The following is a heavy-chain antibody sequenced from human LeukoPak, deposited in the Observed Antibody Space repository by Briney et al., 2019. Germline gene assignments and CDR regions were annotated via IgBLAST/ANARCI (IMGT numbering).Heavy chain of an antibody. CDR3: ARGAATNLWPSDY. CDR1: RFTFSDYS. Sequence: GGSLRLSCAASRFTFSDYSMNWVRQAPGKGLEWVSYISSTSNTIYYADSVKGRFTISRDNAKNSLYLQMNSLRAEDTAIYYCARGAATNLWPSDYWGQGTLVTVSS. J-gene: IGHJ4*02. V-gene: IGHV3-48*01. CDR2: ISSTSNTI. D-gene: IGHD3-10*01.